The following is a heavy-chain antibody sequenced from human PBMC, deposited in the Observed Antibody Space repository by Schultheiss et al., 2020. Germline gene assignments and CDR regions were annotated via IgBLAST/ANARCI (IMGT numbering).Heavy chain of an antibody. J-gene: IGHJ4*02. CDR3: ARFRGNYYYYDY. CDR2: IGTAGDT. V-gene: IGHV3-13*01. CDR1: GFTFSSYD. Sequence: GESLKISCAASGFTFSSYDMHWVRQATGKGLEWVSAIGTAGDTYYPGSVKGRFTISRDNAKNSLFLQMDSLRDEDTAVYYCARFRGNYYYYDYWGQGTLVTVSS. D-gene: IGHD1-26*01.